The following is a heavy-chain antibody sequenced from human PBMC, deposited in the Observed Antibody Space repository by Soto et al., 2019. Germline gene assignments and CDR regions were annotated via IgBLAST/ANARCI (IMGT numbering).Heavy chain of an antibody. J-gene: IGHJ4*02. Sequence: QVQLVESGGGVVQPGRSLRLSCAASGFTFSSYAMHWVRQAPGKGLEWGAVISYDGSNKYYADSVKGRFTISRDNSKNTLYLQMNSLRAEDTAVYYCARELLWFGELPRGSFDYWGQGTLVTVSS. CDR3: ARELLWFGELPRGSFDY. CDR2: ISYDGSNK. V-gene: IGHV3-30-3*01. D-gene: IGHD3-10*01. CDR1: GFTFSSYA.